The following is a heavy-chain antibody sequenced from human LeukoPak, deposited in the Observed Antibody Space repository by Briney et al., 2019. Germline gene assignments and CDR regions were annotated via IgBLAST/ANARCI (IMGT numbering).Heavy chain of an antibody. CDR1: GFTFSSHW. CDR2: INQDGSEK. CDR3: ASKNGVEMATNTLWDI. D-gene: IGHD5-24*01. V-gene: IGHV3-7*05. J-gene: IGHJ3*02. Sequence: GGSLRLSCAASGFTFSSHWMSWVRQAPGKGLEWVANINQDGSEKNYVDSVKGRFTISRDNAKNSLYLQMNSLRAEDTAVYYCASKNGVEMATNTLWDIWGQGTMVTVSS.